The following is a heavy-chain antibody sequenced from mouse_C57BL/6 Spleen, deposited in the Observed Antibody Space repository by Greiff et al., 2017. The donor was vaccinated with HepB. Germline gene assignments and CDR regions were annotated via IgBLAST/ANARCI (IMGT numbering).Heavy chain of an antibody. CDR2: INPNNGGT. CDR3: ARSSHDYDAMGY. CDR1: GYTFTDYN. Sequence: VQLQQSGPELVKPGASVKIPCKASGYTFTDYNMDWVKQSHGKSLEWIGDINPNNGGTIYNQKFKGKATLTVDKSSSTAYMELRSLTSEDTAVYYCARSSHDYDAMGYWGQGTSVTVSS. V-gene: IGHV1-18*01. J-gene: IGHJ4*01.